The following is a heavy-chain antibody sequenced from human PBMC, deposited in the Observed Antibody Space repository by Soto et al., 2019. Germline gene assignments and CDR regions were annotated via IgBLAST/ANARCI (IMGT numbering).Heavy chain of an antibody. CDR2: VTPRNGDT. Sequence: QVQLVQSGAEMKKRGASVKVSCKASGYTFTSYDINWVRQAAGQGPEWMGSVTPRNGDTAFAQKYQGRVTVTSNTSMSTVYMELSNLRSDDTAVYYCARGGSYWARRHYFDSWGQGTLVTVSS. V-gene: IGHV1-8*02. J-gene: IGHJ4*02. D-gene: IGHD2-8*02. CDR3: ARGGSYWARRHYFDS. CDR1: GYTFTSYD.